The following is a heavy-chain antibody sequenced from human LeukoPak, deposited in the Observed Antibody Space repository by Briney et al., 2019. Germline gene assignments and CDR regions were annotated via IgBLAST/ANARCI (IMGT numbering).Heavy chain of an antibody. CDR1: GGSISSSNW. D-gene: IGHD6-19*01. V-gene: IGHV4-4*02. CDR2: IYYSGST. CDR3: AKVAGTSAVGMLFDY. Sequence: SGTLSLTCAVSGGSISSSNWWSWVRQPPGKGLEWIGSIYYSGSTYYNPSLKSRVTISVDTSKNQFSLKLSSVTAADTAVYYCAKVAGTSAVGMLFDYWGQGTLVTVSS. J-gene: IGHJ4*02.